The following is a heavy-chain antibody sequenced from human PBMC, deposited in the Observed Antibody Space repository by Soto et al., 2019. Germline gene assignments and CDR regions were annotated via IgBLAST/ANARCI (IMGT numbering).Heavy chain of an antibody. D-gene: IGHD3-10*01. CDR2: ISYDGSNK. CDR1: GFPFSSYG. Sequence: QVQLVESGGGVVQPGRSLRLSCAASGFPFSSYGMHWVREAPGKGLEWVAVISYDGSNKYYADSVKGRFTISRDNSASTLYLQMNRLRAEDTALYYCVGGQYYFDYRGQGALVTVSP. J-gene: IGHJ4*02. V-gene: IGHV3-30*03. CDR3: VGGQYYFDY.